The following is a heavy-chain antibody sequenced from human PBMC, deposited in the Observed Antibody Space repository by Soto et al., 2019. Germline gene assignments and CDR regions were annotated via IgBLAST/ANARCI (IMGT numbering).Heavy chain of an antibody. CDR1: GYTLTSYD. V-gene: IGHV1-18*01. Sequence: ASVKVSCKASGYTLTSYDINWVRQATGQGLEWMGCISAYNGDTNYAQKFQGRVTMTTDTSTSTAYMELRSLRSDDTAVYYCARLSGSGFYTLGYWGQGTLVTVSS. J-gene: IGHJ4*02. D-gene: IGHD3-22*01. CDR3: ARLSGSGFYTLGY. CDR2: ISAYNGDT.